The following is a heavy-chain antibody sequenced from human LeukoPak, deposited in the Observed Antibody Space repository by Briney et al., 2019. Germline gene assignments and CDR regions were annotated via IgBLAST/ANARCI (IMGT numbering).Heavy chain of an antibody. Sequence: GGSLRLSCAASGFTFSSYGMHWVRQAPGPGLGWVGGIPFDGSKNKYYADSVKGRFTISRDNSKNTLYLQMNSLSAEDTAVYYCAKDLSPLYYYLGMDVWGQGTTVTVSS. CDR2: IPFDGSKNK. J-gene: IGHJ6*02. CDR1: GFTFSSYG. V-gene: IGHV3-30*18. CDR3: AKDLSPLYYYLGMDV.